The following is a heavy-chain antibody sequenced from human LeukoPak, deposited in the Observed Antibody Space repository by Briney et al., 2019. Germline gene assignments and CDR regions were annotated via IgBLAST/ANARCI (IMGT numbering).Heavy chain of an antibody. CDR3: AKGGVDYDILAR. Sequence: GGSLRLSCGASGFTFSSYDMHWVRRAPGKGLEWVAGIRYDGRHTYHADSVKGRFTISRDNSKNTLYLQMNSLRAEDTAVYYCAKGGVDYDILARWGQGTLVTVSS. J-gene: IGHJ4*02. CDR2: IRYDGRHT. CDR1: GFTFSSYD. D-gene: IGHD3-9*01. V-gene: IGHV3-30*18.